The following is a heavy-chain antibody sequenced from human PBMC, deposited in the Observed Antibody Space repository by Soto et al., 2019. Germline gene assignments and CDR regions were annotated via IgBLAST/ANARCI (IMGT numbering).Heavy chain of an antibody. D-gene: IGHD3-9*01. CDR1: GYTFTSYD. CDR3: ARGYYDILTGGFDY. J-gene: IGHJ4*02. CDR2: MNPNSGNT. V-gene: IGHV1-8*01. Sequence: ASVKVSCKASGYTFTSYDINWVRQATGQGLEWMGWMNPNSGNTGYAQKFQGRVTMTRNTSISTAYMELSSLRSEDTAVYYCARGYYDILTGGFDYWGQGTLVTVSS.